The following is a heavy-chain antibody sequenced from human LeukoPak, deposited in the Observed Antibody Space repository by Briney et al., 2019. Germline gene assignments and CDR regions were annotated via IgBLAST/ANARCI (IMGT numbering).Heavy chain of an antibody. CDR2: ISWNSGYV. J-gene: IGHJ4*02. D-gene: IGHD6-19*01. Sequence: GRSLRLSCTDSGFTFDNYAMHWVRQAPGKGLEWVSGISWNSGYVVYADSVKGRFTISRDNAKNSLYLQMNSQRAEDMALYFCARGIAMTGPFDYWGQGTLVTVSS. CDR1: GFTFDNYA. CDR3: ARGIAMTGPFDY. V-gene: IGHV3-9*03.